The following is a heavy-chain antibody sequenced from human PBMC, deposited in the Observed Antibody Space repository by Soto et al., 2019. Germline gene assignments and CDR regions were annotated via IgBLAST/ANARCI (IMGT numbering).Heavy chain of an antibody. CDR2: IYDGGST. CDR3: ARHLTTVITGAFDI. Sequence: SGTLSLICTVSGYSISYSYWSWFRQPPGKGLEWIGFIYDGGSTKFNPSLRSPVTISVDLSNNQFSLNLRSVTAADTAVYYCARHLTTVITGAFDIWGQGTMVT. CDR1: GYSISYSY. J-gene: IGHJ3*02. V-gene: IGHV4-59*08. D-gene: IGHD4-17*01.